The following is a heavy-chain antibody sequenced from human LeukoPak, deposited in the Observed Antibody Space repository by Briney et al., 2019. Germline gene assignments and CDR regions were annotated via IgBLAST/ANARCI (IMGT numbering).Heavy chain of an antibody. Sequence: SGPTLVNPTQSLTLTCTFSGCSLSTSGVGVGWIRQPPGRAVGWLALIYWNEDKRYSPSLKSRLTITKDTSKNQVVLTMTNMDPVDTATYYCAHRPVYGPHFDYRGQGTLVTVSS. D-gene: IGHD5/OR15-5a*01. V-gene: IGHV2-5*01. J-gene: IGHJ4*02. CDR2: IYWNEDK. CDR3: AHRPVYGPHFDY. CDR1: GCSLSTSGVG.